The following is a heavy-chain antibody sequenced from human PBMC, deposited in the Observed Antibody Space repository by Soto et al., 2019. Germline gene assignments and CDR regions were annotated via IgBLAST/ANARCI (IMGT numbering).Heavy chain of an antibody. V-gene: IGHV3-23*01. CDR1: GFTFSSYA. Sequence: EVQLLESGGGLVQPGGSLRLSCAASGFTFSSYAMSWVRQAPGKGLEWVSAISGSGGSTYYADSVKGRFTISRDNSKNKLYLQMNSLRAEDTAVYYCAKVEPYYDILTGYYEGGDYYYYGMDVWGQGTTVTVSS. J-gene: IGHJ6*02. CDR3: AKVEPYYDILTGYYEGGDYYYYGMDV. CDR2: ISGSGGST. D-gene: IGHD3-9*01.